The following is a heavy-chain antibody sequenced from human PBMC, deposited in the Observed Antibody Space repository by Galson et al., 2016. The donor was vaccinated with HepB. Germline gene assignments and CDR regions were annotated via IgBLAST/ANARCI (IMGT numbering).Heavy chain of an antibody. D-gene: IGHD6-19*01. CDR2: IIPIFGTA. Sequence: SVKVSCKASGGTFSTYALSWVRQAPGQGLEWMGGIIPIFGTANYAQKFQGRVTITADESTSTAYMELSSLKSEDTAVYYCARGDHYNSGWPYTWFDPWGQGTLVTVSS. V-gene: IGHV1-69*13. CDR3: ARGDHYNSGWPYTWFDP. CDR1: GGTFSTYA. J-gene: IGHJ5*02.